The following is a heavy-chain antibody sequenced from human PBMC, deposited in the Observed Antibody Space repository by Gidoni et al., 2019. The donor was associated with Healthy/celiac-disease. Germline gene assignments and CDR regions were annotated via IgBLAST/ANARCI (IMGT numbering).Heavy chain of an antibody. V-gene: IGHV3-30-3*01. CDR1: GFTFSSYA. Sequence: QVQLVESGGGVVKPGRSLRLSCAASGFTFSSYAMHWVRQAPGKGLEGVAVISYDGSNKYYADSVKGRFTISRDNSKNTLYLQMNSLRAEDTAVYYCARDLMQWLPSSNYFDYWGQGTLVTVSS. J-gene: IGHJ4*02. D-gene: IGHD6-19*01. CDR3: ARDLMQWLPSSNYFDY. CDR2: ISYDGSNK.